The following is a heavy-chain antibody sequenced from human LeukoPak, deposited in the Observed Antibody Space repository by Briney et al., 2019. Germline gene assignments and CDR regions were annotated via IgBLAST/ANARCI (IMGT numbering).Heavy chain of an antibody. CDR2: IIPIFGTA. CDR3: ARGGVATIRAFDI. J-gene: IGHJ3*02. V-gene: IGHV1-69*05. CDR1: GGTFSSYA. Sequence: GTSVKVSCKASGGTFSSYAISWVRQAPGQGLEWIGGIIPIFGTANYAQKFQGRVTITTDESTSTAYMELSSLRSEDTAVYYCARGGVATIRAFDIWGQGTMVTVSS. D-gene: IGHD5-12*01.